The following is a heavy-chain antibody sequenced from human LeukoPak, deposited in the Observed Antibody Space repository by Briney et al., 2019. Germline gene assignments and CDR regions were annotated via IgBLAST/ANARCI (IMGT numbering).Heavy chain of an antibody. D-gene: IGHD6-13*01. V-gene: IGHV4-39*07. J-gene: IGHJ4*02. CDR2: IYYSGST. CDR1: GGSISSSSYY. Sequence: PSETLSLTCTVSGGSISSSSYYWGWIRQPPGKGLEWIGSIYYSGSTYYNPSLKSRVTISVDTSKNQFSLKLSSVTAADTAVYYCARGGRQQLVFYYWGQGTLVTVSS. CDR3: ARGGRQQLVFYY.